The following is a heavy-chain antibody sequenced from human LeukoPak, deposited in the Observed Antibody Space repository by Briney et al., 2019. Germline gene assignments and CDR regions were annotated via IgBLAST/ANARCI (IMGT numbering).Heavy chain of an antibody. V-gene: IGHV4-34*01. CDR3: AILRVNYGGNWFDP. J-gene: IGHJ5*02. CDR2: INHSGST. CDR1: GGSFSGYY. Sequence: SETLSLTCAVYGGSFSGYYWSWIRQPPGKGLEWIGEINHSGSTNYNPSLKGRVTISVDTSKNQFSLKLSSVTAADTTVYYCAILRVNYGGNWFDPWGQGTLVTVSS. D-gene: IGHD4-23*01.